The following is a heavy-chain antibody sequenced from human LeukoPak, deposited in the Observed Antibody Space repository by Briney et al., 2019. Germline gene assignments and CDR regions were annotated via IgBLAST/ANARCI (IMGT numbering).Heavy chain of an antibody. J-gene: IGHJ4*02. D-gene: IGHD2-15*01. CDR1: GGSFSSYY. Sequence: PSETLSLTCAVYGGSFSSYYWSWIRQPPGKELEWIGEINHSGSTNYNPSLQSRVNISVDTSKKEYSLKLSCVAGADTAGYYCAGVPRGYWGPGTLVTVSS. CDR2: INHSGST. V-gene: IGHV4-34*01. CDR3: AGVPRGY.